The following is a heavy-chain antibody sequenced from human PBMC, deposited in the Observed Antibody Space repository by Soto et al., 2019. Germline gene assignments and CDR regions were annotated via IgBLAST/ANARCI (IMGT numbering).Heavy chain of an antibody. Sequence: EVQLLESGGGLVQPGGSLRLSCAASGFTFSSYAMSWVRQAPGKGLEWVSAISGSGGSTYYADSVKGRFTISRDNSKHTLYLQMNSLRAEDTAVYYCAKYRRGSLNNCVDYWGQGTLVTVSS. CDR3: AKYRRGSLNNCVDY. D-gene: IGHD2-15*01. CDR1: GFTFSSYA. V-gene: IGHV3-23*01. CDR2: ISGSGGST. J-gene: IGHJ4*02.